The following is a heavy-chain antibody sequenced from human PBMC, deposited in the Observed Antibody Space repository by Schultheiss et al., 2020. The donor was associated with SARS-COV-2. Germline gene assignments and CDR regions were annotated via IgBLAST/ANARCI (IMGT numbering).Heavy chain of an antibody. J-gene: IGHJ3*02. CDR1: GFTFSSYS. D-gene: IGHD2-21*02. CDR3: AKDRGHIVVVTAPYDAFDI. Sequence: GGSLRLSCAASGFTFSSYSMNWVRQAPGKGLEWVSSISSSSSYIYYADSVKGRFTISRDNAKNTLYLQMNSLRAEDTAVYYCAKDRGHIVVVTAPYDAFDIWGQGTMVTVSS. CDR2: ISSSSSYI. V-gene: IGHV3-21*04.